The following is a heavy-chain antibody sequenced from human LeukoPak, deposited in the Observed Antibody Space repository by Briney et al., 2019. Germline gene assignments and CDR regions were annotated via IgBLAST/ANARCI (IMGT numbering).Heavy chain of an antibody. CDR1: GGSFSGYY. J-gene: IGHJ5*02. CDR3: ARGIYGSGSYYILSWFDP. Sequence: SETLSLTCAVYGGSFSGYYWSWIRQPPGKGLEWIGEINHSGSTNYNPSLKSRVTISVDTSKNQFSLKLSSVTAADTAVYYCARGIYGSGSYYILSWFDPWGQGTLVTVSS. CDR2: INHSGST. V-gene: IGHV4-34*01. D-gene: IGHD3-10*01.